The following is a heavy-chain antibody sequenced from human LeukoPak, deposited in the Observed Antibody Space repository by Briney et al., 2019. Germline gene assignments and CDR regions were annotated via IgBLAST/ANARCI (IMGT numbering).Heavy chain of an antibody. CDR2: MNPNSGNT. V-gene: IGHV1-8*01. Sequence: ASVKVSCKASGYTFTSYDINWVRQATGQGLEWMGWMNPNSGNTGYAQKFQGRVTMTRNTSISTAYMELSSLRSEDTAVYYCARGPHVTRGYYYYYYMDVWGKGTTVTISS. CDR3: ARGPHVTRGYYYYYYMDV. CDR1: GYTFTSYD. D-gene: IGHD2-15*01. J-gene: IGHJ6*03.